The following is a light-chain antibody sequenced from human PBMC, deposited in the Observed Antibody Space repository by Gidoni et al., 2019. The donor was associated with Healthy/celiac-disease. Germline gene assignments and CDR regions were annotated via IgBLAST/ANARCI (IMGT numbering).Light chain of an antibody. Sequence: DIVMTQSPDSLAVSLGERATINCKSSRSVLYSSNNKNYLAWYQQKPGQPPKLPIYWASTRESGVPDRFSGSGSVTDFTLTISSLQAEDVAVYYCQQYYSTPDTFGQGTKLEIK. J-gene: IGKJ2*01. V-gene: IGKV4-1*01. CDR3: QQYYSTPDT. CDR1: RSVLYSSNNKNY. CDR2: WAS.